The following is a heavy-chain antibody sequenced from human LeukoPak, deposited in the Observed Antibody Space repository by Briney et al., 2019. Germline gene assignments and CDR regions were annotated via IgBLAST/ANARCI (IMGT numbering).Heavy chain of an antibody. Sequence: GGSLRLSCAASGFTFSSYAMSWVRQAPGKGLEWVSFISWDGGSTYYADSVKGRFTISRDNSKNSLYLQMNSLRAEDTALYYCAKDISGGANRDAFDIWGQGTMVTVSS. J-gene: IGHJ3*02. CDR2: ISWDGGST. CDR3: AKDISGGANRDAFDI. CDR1: GFTFSSYA. V-gene: IGHV3-43D*03. D-gene: IGHD3-16*01.